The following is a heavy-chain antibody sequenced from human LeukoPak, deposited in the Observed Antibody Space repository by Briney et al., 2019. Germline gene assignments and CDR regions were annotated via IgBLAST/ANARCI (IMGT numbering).Heavy chain of an antibody. CDR3: ASLGADYGENYFDY. CDR1: GGTLSSYA. V-gene: IGHV1-69*01. Sequence: SVKVSCKASGGTLSSYAISWVRQAPGQGLEWMGGIIPIFGTANYAQKFQGRVTITADESTSTAYMELSSLRSEDTAVYYCASLGADYGENYFDYWGQGTLVTVSS. J-gene: IGHJ4*02. CDR2: IIPIFGTA. D-gene: IGHD4-17*01.